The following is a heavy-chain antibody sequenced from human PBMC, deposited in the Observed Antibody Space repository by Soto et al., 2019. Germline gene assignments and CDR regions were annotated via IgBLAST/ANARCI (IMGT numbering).Heavy chain of an antibody. Sequence: PGGSLRLSCAASGFTFDDYAMHWVRQAPGKGLEWVSVINWNAGSIGYADSVKGRFTISKDIAKNSLYLQMNSLRAEDTALYYCAKALSGYTYGPFDYWGRGTLVTVS. D-gene: IGHD5-18*01. CDR3: AKALSGYTYGPFDY. J-gene: IGHJ4*02. CDR2: INWNAGSI. CDR1: GFTFDDYA. V-gene: IGHV3-9*01.